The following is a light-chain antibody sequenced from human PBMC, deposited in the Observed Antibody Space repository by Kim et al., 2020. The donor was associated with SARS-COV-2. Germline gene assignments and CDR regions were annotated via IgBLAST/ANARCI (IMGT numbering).Light chain of an antibody. CDR1: QTVGSN. CDR2: GAS. J-gene: IGKJ2*01. V-gene: IGKV3-15*01. CDR3: QQYDNWPYT. Sequence: EIVMTQSPATLSVSPGERATLSCRASQTVGSNLAWCQQKPGQAPRLLISGASTRATDIPARFSGSGSGTEFTLTISSLQSEDFAIYYCQQYDNWPYTFGQGTKLEI.